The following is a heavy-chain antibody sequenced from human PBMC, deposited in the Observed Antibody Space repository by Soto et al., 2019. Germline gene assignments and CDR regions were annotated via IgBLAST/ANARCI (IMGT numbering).Heavy chain of an antibody. CDR3: ARPASGGLVPFDC. J-gene: IGHJ4*02. CDR2: IYYSGST. V-gene: IGHV4-39*01. Sequence: QLQLQESGPGLVKPSETLSLTCTVSGASVSTSTDYWGWIRQPPGKGLEWIGSIYYSGSTYYNPSLKSRATISVDSSKNQFSLNLNSVTAADTAVYYCARPASGGLVPFDCWGQGTLVTVSS. CDR1: GASVSTSTDY. D-gene: IGHD6-6*01.